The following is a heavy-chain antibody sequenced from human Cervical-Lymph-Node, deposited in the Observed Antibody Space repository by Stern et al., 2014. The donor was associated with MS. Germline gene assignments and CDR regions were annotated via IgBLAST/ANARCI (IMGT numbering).Heavy chain of an antibody. CDR3: ASPLTATSVPFGYYGMDV. V-gene: IGHV1-69*01. CDR2: IVPLFGKP. D-gene: IGHD4-17*01. Sequence: VQLVESGAEVKKPGSSGKVSCKASGGTFSNHATRWVRQAPGQGLEWMGGIVPLFGKPNYAQKFQGRVTITADESTSTAYMDLSSLRSEDTAVYYCASPLTATSVPFGYYGMDVWGQGTTVTVS. CDR1: GGTFSNHA. J-gene: IGHJ6*02.